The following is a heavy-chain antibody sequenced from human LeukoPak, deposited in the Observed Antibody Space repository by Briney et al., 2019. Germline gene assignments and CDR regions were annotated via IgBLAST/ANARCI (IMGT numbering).Heavy chain of an antibody. V-gene: IGHV3-23*01. Sequence: TGGSLRLSCAASGLTFSSDAMSWVRLVPGKGLEWISSITAGGSGIEYADSVKGRFIISRDNSKNTLYLQMNSLRAEDTGIFYCAKGSVGTTRRFDPWGQGTLVTVSS. CDR2: ITAGGSGI. CDR1: GLTFSSDA. J-gene: IGHJ5*02. D-gene: IGHD4-23*01. CDR3: AKGSVGTTRRFDP.